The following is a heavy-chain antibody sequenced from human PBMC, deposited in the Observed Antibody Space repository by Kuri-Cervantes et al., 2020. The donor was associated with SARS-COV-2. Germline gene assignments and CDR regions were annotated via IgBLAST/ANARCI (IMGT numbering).Heavy chain of an antibody. Sequence: WVRQAPGKGLEWIGSIYYSGSTYYNPSLKSRVTISVDTSKNQFSLKLSSVTAADTAVYYCAVVDTFDSLAWGQGTLVTVSS. V-gene: IGHV4-39*07. D-gene: IGHD5-18*01. CDR3: AVVDTFDSLA. J-gene: IGHJ5*02. CDR2: IYYSGST.